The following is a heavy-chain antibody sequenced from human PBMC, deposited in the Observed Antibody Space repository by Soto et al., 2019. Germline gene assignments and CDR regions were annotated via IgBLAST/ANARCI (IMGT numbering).Heavy chain of an antibody. CDR3: ARARNDIVVVVAATSFAFDI. Sequence: SETLSLTCTVSGGSISSYYWSWIRQPPGKGLEWIGEINHSGSTNYNPSLKSRVTISVDTSKNQFSLKLSSVTAADTAVYYCARARNDIVVVVAATSFAFDIWGQGTMVTVSS. V-gene: IGHV4-34*01. CDR2: INHSGST. J-gene: IGHJ3*02. CDR1: GGSISSYY. D-gene: IGHD2-15*01.